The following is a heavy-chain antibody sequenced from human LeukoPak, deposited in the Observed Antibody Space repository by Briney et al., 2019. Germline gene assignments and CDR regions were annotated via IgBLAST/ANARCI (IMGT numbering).Heavy chain of an antibody. Sequence: PSETLSLTCTVSGGSISSSHYQWGWIRQPPGKGLEWIGNIYYSGSTSSNPSLKSRVSISVDTSKNRFSLKLSSVTAADTAVYYCARGGREYTYNYDYFGYWGQGTLVTVSS. CDR1: GGSISSSHYQ. V-gene: IGHV4-39*01. CDR2: IYYSGST. D-gene: IGHD5-18*01. CDR3: ARGGREYTYNYDYFGY. J-gene: IGHJ4*02.